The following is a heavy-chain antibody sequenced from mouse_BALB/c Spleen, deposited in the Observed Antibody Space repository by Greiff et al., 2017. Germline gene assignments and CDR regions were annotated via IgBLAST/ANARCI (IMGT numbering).Heavy chain of an antibody. Sequence: DVMLVESGGGLVKPGGSLKLSCAASGFTFSSYTMSWVRQTPEKRLEWVATISSGGSYTYYPDSVKGRFTISRDNAKNTLYLQMSSLKSEDTAMYYCTRALITTVVATPGYFDVWGAGTTVTVSS. CDR3: TRALITTVVATPGYFDV. D-gene: IGHD1-1*01. V-gene: IGHV5-6-4*01. CDR2: ISSGGSYT. J-gene: IGHJ1*01. CDR1: GFTFSSYT.